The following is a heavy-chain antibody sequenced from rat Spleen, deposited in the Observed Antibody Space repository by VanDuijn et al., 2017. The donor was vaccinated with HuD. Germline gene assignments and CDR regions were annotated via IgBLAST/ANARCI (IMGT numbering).Heavy chain of an antibody. Sequence: EVQLVESGGGLVQPGRSLKLSCVASGFTFNNYWMTWVRQAPKKGLEWVASISYEGSSTDYGDSVKGRFTISRDNAKSTLYLQMNSLKSEDTATYYCARQGYYSPYYSGYWGQGVMVTVSS. J-gene: IGHJ2*01. CDR2: ISYEGSST. CDR1: GFTFNNYW. CDR3: ARQGYYSPYYSGY. D-gene: IGHD1-1*01. V-gene: IGHV5-22*01.